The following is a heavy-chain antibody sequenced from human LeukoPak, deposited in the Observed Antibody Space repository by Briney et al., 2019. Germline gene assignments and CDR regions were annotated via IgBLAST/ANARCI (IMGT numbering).Heavy chain of an antibody. CDR1: GFTFSSFA. D-gene: IGHD3-10*01. CDR2: MSGSDGRT. J-gene: IGHJ4*02. Sequence: GGSLNVSCAASGFTFSSFAMSWVRQAPGKGLEGVSAMSGSDGRTYYADSVKGRFTISRDNSKNTLYLQMNSLRAEDTAVYYCAKGYYGSGSYPTLDNWGQGTLVTFSS. V-gene: IGHV3-23*01. CDR3: AKGYYGSGSYPTLDN.